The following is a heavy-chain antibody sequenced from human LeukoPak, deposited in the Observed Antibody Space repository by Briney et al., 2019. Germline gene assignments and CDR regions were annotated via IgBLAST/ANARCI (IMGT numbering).Heavy chain of an antibody. V-gene: IGHV3-30*18. CDR2: ISYDGNNK. CDR1: GFTFRSYG. Sequence: GGSLRLSYAATGFTFRSYGMHWVRQAPGKELEWVALISYDGNNKYYADSVKGRFTISRDNSKNTLYLQMNSLRAEDTAVYYCAKGGSYYDSRLDYWGQGTLVTVSS. D-gene: IGHD3-22*01. CDR3: AKGGSYYDSRLDY. J-gene: IGHJ4*02.